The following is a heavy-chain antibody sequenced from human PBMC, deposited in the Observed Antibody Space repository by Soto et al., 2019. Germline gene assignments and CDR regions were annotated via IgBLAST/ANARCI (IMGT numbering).Heavy chain of an antibody. Sequence: EVQLLESGGGLVQPGGSLRLSCAASGFTFSSYAMSWVRQAPGKGLEWVSAISGSGGSTYYADSVKGRFTISRDNSKNTLYLQMNSLRAEDTAVYYCAKDLPHMSSSSYAFDIWGQGTMVTVSS. J-gene: IGHJ3*02. CDR3: AKDLPHMSSSSYAFDI. V-gene: IGHV3-23*01. CDR2: ISGSGGST. D-gene: IGHD6-6*01. CDR1: GFTFSSYA.